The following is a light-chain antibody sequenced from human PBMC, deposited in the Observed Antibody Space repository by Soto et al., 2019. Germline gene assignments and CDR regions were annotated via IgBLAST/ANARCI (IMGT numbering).Light chain of an antibody. V-gene: IGLV2-8*01. Sequence: QSVLTQPPSASGSPGQSVTISCTGTSSDVGGHNYVSWYQQHPGKAPKLMIYEVSKRPSRVPDRFSGSKSGNTASLTVSGLQAEDEADYYCSSYAGSNNLVFGGGTKLTVL. J-gene: IGLJ3*02. CDR3: SSYAGSNNLV. CDR2: EVS. CDR1: SSDVGGHNY.